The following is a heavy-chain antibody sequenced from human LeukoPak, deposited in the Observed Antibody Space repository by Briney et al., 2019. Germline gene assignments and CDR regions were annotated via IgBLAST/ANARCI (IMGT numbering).Heavy chain of an antibody. CDR3: ARVLGATSPYGMDV. CDR2: ISAYNGNT. CDR1: GYTFTSYG. J-gene: IGHJ6*02. V-gene: IGHV1-18*01. Sequence: ASAKVSCKASGYTFTSYGISWVRQAPGQGLEWMGWISAYNGNTNYAQKLQGRVTMTTDTSTSTAYMELRSLRSDDTAVYYCARVLGATSPYGMDVWGQGTTVTVSS. D-gene: IGHD1-26*01.